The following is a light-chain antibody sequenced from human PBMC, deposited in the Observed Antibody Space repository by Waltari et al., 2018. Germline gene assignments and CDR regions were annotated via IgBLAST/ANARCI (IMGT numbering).Light chain of an antibody. CDR2: GAS. J-gene: IGKJ1*01. Sequence: EIVLTQSPASLSVSQGESATLSCGASQKIYDYLAWYQVRPGQTPRLLIYGASTRATDIPARFSGDGYGTEFTLTISILQAEDSAVYYCHQYNSLPPWTFGQGTKVEIK. CDR3: HQYNSLPPWT. V-gene: IGKV3-15*01. CDR1: QKIYDY.